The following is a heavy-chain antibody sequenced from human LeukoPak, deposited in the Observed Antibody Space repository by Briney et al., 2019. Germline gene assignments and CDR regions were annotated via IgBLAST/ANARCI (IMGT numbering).Heavy chain of an antibody. J-gene: IGHJ4*02. CDR2: ISSSGSTI. CDR1: GFTFSDYY. CDR3: AKVNGEWFGELDY. D-gene: IGHD3-10*01. V-gene: IGHV3-11*01. Sequence: GGSLRLSCAASGFTFSDYYMSWIRQAPGKGLEWVSYISSSGSTIYYADSVKGRFTISRDNSKNTLYLQMNSLRAEDTAVYYCAKVNGEWFGELDYWGQGTLVTVSS.